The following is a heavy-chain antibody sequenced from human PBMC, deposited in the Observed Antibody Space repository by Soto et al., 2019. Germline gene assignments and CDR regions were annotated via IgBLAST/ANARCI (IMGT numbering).Heavy chain of an antibody. CDR2: ISYDGSNK. Sequence: GGSLRLSCAASGFTFSSYAMHWVRQAPGKGLEWVAVISYDGSNKYYADSVKGRFTISRDNSKNTLYLQMNSLRAEDTAVYYCARDRVTMVRGARGMIDYWGQGTLVTVSS. J-gene: IGHJ4*02. CDR3: ARDRVTMVRGARGMIDY. CDR1: GFTFSSYA. V-gene: IGHV3-30-3*01. D-gene: IGHD3-10*01.